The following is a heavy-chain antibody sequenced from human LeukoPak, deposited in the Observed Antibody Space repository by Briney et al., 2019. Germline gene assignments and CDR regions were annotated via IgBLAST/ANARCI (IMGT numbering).Heavy chain of an antibody. CDR3: ARGLTKDTAMVNGY. CDR1: GITFSSLW. Sequence: PGGSLRLSCEVSGITFSSLWMSWFRQAPGKGLEWVADIKHDGSEEHYVASVKGRFTISRDNAKLYLQMNSLRADDTAVYYCARGLTKDTAMVNGYWGQGTLVTVSS. CDR2: IKHDGSEE. V-gene: IGHV3-7*01. J-gene: IGHJ4*02. D-gene: IGHD5-18*01.